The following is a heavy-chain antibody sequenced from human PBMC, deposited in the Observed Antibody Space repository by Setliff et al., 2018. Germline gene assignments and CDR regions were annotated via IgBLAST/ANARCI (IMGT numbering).Heavy chain of an antibody. D-gene: IGHD3-3*01. Sequence: GGSLRLSCGASGFTFSSYWMAWVRQAPGKGLEWVANINQGGGEQFYVDSVRGRFIISRDNAKNSLYLHMSSLRADDTAVYYCSRDVYDFRTGQADPWGQGTLVTVSS. J-gene: IGHJ5*02. CDR2: INQGGGEQ. V-gene: IGHV3-7*01. CDR1: GFTFSSYW. CDR3: SRDVYDFRTGQADP.